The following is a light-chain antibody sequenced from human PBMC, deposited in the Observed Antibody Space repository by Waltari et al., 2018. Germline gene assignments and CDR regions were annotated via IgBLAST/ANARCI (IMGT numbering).Light chain of an antibody. Sequence: DIVMTQSPDSLAVSLGERATINCKSSQSVLYSSNNKNYLAWYQQKPGQPPKLLIYWASTRESGVPDRFSGSGSGTYFTLTISSLQAEDVAVYYCQQYYRNPPELTFGGGTKVEIK. CDR2: WAS. J-gene: IGKJ4*01. V-gene: IGKV4-1*01. CDR1: QSVLYSSNNKNY. CDR3: QQYYRNPPELT.